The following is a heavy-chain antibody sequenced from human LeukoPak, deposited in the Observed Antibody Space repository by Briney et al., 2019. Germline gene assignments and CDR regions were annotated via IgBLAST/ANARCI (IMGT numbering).Heavy chain of an antibody. CDR1: GGTFSSYA. J-gene: IGHJ1*01. Sequence: ASVKVSCKASGGTFSSYAISWVRQAPGQGLEWMGRIIPIFGTANYAQKFQGRVTITADESTSTAYMELSSLRSEDTAVYYCARGVGVRYFDWLLSTAEYFLHWGQGTLVTVSS. D-gene: IGHD3-9*01. CDR2: IIPIFGTA. V-gene: IGHV1-69*13. CDR3: ARGVGVRYFDWLLSTAEYFLH.